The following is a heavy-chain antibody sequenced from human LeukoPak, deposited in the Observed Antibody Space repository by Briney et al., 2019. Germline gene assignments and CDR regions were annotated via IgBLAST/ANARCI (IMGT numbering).Heavy chain of an antibody. J-gene: IGHJ4*02. CDR1: GFPFNTQD. D-gene: IGHD1-26*01. CDR3: AKDWEQFDY. V-gene: IGHV3-23*01. Sequence: SGGSLRLSCAASGFPFNTQDMRWVRQAPGKGLEWVSSIHADGVGTFYADSVRGRFTISRDNSKNTLYLQMNSLRAEDTAVYYCAKDWEQFDYWGQGTLVTVSS. CDR2: IHADGVGT.